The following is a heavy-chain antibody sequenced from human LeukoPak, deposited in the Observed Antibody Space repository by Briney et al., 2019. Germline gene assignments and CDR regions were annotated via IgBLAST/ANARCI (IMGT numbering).Heavy chain of an antibody. CDR2: IGGSGGST. CDR1: GFTFSGYA. CDR3: AKDPGFLEWLPFDY. V-gene: IGHV3-23*01. Sequence: GGSLRLSCAASGFTFSGYAMSWVRQAPGKGLEWVSAIGGSGGSTYYADSVKGRFTISRDNSKNTLYLQMNSLRAEDTAVYYCAKDPGFLEWLPFDYWGQGTPVTVSS. D-gene: IGHD3-3*01. J-gene: IGHJ4*02.